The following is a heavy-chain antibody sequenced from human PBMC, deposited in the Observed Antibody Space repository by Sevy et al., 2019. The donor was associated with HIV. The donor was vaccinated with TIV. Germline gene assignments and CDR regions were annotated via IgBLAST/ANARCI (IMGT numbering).Heavy chain of an antibody. V-gene: IGHV1-18*04. D-gene: IGHD1-26*01. J-gene: IGHJ6*03. CDR1: GYTFTSYG. CDR3: ARVNTGIVGATGDYYDYYYMDV. Sequence: ASVKVSCKASGYTFTSYGISWVRQAPGQGLEWMGWISAYNGNTNYAQKLQGRVTMTTDTSTSTVYMELRSLRSDDTAVYYCARVNTGIVGATGDYYDYYYMDVWGKGTTVTVSS. CDR2: ISAYNGNT.